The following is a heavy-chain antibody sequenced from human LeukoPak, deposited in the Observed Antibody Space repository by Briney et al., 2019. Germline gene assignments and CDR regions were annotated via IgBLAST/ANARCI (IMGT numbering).Heavy chain of an antibody. CDR1: GGSFSGYY. CDR3: ASRKVVVVTALNWFDP. Sequence: SETLSLTCAVYGGSFSGYYWSWIRQPPGKGLEWIGEINHSGSTNYNPSLKSRVTISVDTSKNQFSLKLSSVTAADTAVYYCASRKVVVVTALNWFDPWGQGTLVTASS. D-gene: IGHD2-21*02. V-gene: IGHV4-34*01. J-gene: IGHJ5*02. CDR2: INHSGST.